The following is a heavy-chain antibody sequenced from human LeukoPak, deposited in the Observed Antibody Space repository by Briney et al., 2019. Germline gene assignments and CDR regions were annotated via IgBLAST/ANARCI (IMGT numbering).Heavy chain of an antibody. CDR2: INPNSGGT. CDR1: GYTFTSYG. J-gene: IGHJ4*02. V-gene: IGHV1-2*02. D-gene: IGHD5-18*01. CDR3: ARLTQLWFLFDY. Sequence: GASVKVSCKASGYTFTSYGISWVRQAPGQGLEWMGWINPNSGGTNYAQKFQGRVTMTRDTSISTAYMELSRLRSDDTAVYYCARLTQLWFLFDYWGQGTLVTVSS.